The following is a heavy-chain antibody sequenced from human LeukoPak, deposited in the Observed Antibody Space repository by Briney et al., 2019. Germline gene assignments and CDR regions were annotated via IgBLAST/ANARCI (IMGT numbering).Heavy chain of an antibody. CDR2: IYHSGST. CDR3: ARGAAAAGTYYYYYMDV. V-gene: IGHV4-38-2*02. J-gene: IGHJ6*03. CDR1: GYSISRGYH. Sequence: SETLSLTCIVSGYSISRGYHWGWIRQPPGKGLEWIGNIYHSGSTYYNPSLKSRVTISVDTSKNQFSLKLSSVTAADTAVYYCARGAAAAGTYYYYYMDVWGKGTTVTVSS. D-gene: IGHD6-13*01.